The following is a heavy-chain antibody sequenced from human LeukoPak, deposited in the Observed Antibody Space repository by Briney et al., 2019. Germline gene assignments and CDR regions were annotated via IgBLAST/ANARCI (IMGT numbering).Heavy chain of an antibody. D-gene: IGHD3-10*01. CDR1: GYTFTSYG. CDR2: INPNSGGT. Sequence: GASVKVSCKASGYTFTSYGISWVRHAPGQGLEWMGWINPNSGGTSYAQKFKGRVTMTRDTSISTVYMELSRLGSDDTAVYYCARDYELGTPGSAYEFFDYWGQGTLVTVSS. J-gene: IGHJ4*02. V-gene: IGHV1-2*02. CDR3: ARDYELGTPGSAYEFFDY.